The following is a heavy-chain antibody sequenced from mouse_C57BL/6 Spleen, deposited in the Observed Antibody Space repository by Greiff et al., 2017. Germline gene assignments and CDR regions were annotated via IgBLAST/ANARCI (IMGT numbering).Heavy chain of an antibody. V-gene: IGHV1-59*01. CDR3: ARSWLYGNYYFDY. CDR2: IDPSDSYT. CDR1: GYTFTSYW. Sequence: QVQLQQPGAELVRPGTSVKLSCKASGYTFTSYWMHWVKQRPGQGLEWIGVIDPSDSYTNYNQKFKGKATLTVDTSSSTAYLQLSSLTSADSAVDYYARSWLYGNYYFDYWGQGTTLTVSS. J-gene: IGHJ2*01. D-gene: IGHD2-1*01.